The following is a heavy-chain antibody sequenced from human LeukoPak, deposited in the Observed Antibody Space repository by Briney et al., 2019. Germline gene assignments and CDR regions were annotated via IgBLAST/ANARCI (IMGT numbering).Heavy chain of an antibody. Sequence: SETLSLTCTVPGGSISTSHYCWGWIRQPPGKGLEWIGSIYYSGSTYFSPSLKSRVTISIDTSKNQFSLKLGSVTAADTAIYYCARNAADSTGLYNYSGMDVWGQGTTVTVSS. CDR3: ARNAADSTGLYNYSGMDV. CDR1: GGSISTSHYC. J-gene: IGHJ6*02. V-gene: IGHV4-39*01. D-gene: IGHD3-22*01. CDR2: IYYSGST.